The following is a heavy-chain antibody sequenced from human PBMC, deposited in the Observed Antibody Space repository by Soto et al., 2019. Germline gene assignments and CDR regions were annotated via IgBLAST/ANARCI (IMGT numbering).Heavy chain of an antibody. CDR3: ARDKEMATTRVYYYGMDV. J-gene: IGHJ6*02. Sequence: GGSLRLSCAASGFTFSSYAMHWVRQAPGKGLEWVAVISYDGSNKYYADSVKGRFTISRDNSKNTLYLQMNSLRAEDTAVYYCARDKEMATTRVYYYGMDVWGQGTTVTVSS. D-gene: IGHD5-12*01. CDR1: GFTFSSYA. V-gene: IGHV3-30-3*01. CDR2: ISYDGSNK.